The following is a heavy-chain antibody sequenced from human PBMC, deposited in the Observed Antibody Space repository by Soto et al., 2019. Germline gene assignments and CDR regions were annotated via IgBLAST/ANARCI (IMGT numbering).Heavy chain of an antibody. J-gene: IGHJ3*02. CDR3: ARVYGSGSYIAFDI. CDR1: GYTFTQYG. V-gene: IGHV1-18*01. Sequence: QVQLVQSGAEGKKPGASVKVSCKASGYTFTQYGISWVRQAPGQGLAWMGWSSAFNGNTKYVENFPDRVTMTTDTSTNTSYMQLRSLRSDDTAMYYCARVYGSGSYIAFDIWGQGTMVTVSS. D-gene: IGHD3-10*01. CDR2: SSAFNGNT.